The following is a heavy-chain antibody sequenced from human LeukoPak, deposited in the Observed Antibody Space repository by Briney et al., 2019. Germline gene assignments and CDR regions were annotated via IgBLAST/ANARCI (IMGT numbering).Heavy chain of an antibody. CDR2: IYYSGST. D-gene: IGHD4-17*01. J-gene: IGHJ5*02. CDR1: GGSISSYY. CDR3: ARGHGTYMTTYNWFDP. V-gene: IGHV4-59*01. Sequence: ASETLSLTCTVSGGSISSYYWSWIRQPPGKGLEWIGYIYYSGSTNYNPSLKSRVTISVDTSKNQFSLKLSSVTAADTAVYYCARGHGTYMTTYNWFDPWGQGTLVTVSS.